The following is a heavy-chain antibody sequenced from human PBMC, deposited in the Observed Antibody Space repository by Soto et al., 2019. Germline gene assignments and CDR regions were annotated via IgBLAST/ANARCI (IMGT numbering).Heavy chain of an antibody. V-gene: IGHV3-30*18. Sequence: GGSLRLSCAASGFTFSSYGMHWVRQAPGKGLEWVAVISYDGSNKYYADSVKGRFTISRDNSKNTLYLQMNSLRAEDTAVYYCAKLSGGLILYYYYGMDVWGQGTTVTVSS. J-gene: IGHJ6*02. CDR3: AKLSGGLILYYYYGMDV. CDR1: GFTFSSYG. D-gene: IGHD3-3*01. CDR2: ISYDGSNK.